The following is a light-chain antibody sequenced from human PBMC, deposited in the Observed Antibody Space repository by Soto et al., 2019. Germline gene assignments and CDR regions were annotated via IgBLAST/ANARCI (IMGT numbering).Light chain of an antibody. CDR2: DVS. CDR1: SSDIGVYNY. V-gene: IGLV2-14*03. J-gene: IGLJ1*01. CDR3: SSYSSSTTKV. Sequence: QSALTQPASVSGSPGQSITISCTGTSSDIGVYNYVSWYQQHPGKAPKLIIYDVSDRPSGVSNRFSGSKSGNTASLTISGLQAGDEADYYCSSYSSSTTKVFGTGTKVTVL.